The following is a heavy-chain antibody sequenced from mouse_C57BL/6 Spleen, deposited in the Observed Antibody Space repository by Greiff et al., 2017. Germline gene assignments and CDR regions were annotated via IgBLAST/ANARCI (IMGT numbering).Heavy chain of an antibody. D-gene: IGHD1-1*01. Sequence: VQLQQPVAELVTPGASVKMSCKASGYTFTSYWITWVKQRPGQGLEWIGDIYPGSGSTNYNEKLKSKATLTVDTSSSTAYMQHSSLTSEDPAVYYCARAAYYGSSPMDFWGQGTAGTESS. CDR3: ARAAYYGSSPMDF. V-gene: IGHV1-55*01. J-gene: IGHJ4*01. CDR2: IYPGSGST. CDR1: GYTFTSYW.